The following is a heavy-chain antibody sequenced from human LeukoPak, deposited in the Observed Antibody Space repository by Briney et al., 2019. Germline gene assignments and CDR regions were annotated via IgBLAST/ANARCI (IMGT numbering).Heavy chain of an antibody. D-gene: IGHD3/OR15-3a*01. Sequence: PGGSLRLSCVVSGFTFSRYWMTWVRQAPGKGLEWVANIKVDGSEKYYVDAVKGRFTISRDNAKDSLYLQMNGLRAEDTAIYYCARAQWTAFDYYYYMDVWGKGTTVTVSS. CDR1: GFTFSRYW. CDR3: ARAQWTAFDYYYYMDV. V-gene: IGHV3-7*01. J-gene: IGHJ6*03. CDR2: IKVDGSEK.